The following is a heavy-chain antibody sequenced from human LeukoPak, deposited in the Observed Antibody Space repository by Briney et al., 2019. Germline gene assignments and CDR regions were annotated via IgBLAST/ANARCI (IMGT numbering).Heavy chain of an antibody. D-gene: IGHD3-3*01. Sequence: ASVKVSCKASGGTFSSYTISWVRQAPGQGLEWMGRIIPILGIANYAQKFQGRVTITADESTSTAYMELSSLRSEDTAVYYCARGPYYDFWSGYYWSWFDPWGQGTLVTVSS. CDR2: IIPILGIA. CDR1: GGTFSSYT. V-gene: IGHV1-69*02. CDR3: ARGPYYDFWSGYYWSWFDP. J-gene: IGHJ5*02.